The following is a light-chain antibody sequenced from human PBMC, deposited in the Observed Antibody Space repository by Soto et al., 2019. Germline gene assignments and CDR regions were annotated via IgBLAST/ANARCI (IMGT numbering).Light chain of an antibody. CDR1: RSDVGGYNF. CDR3: TSYAGSNIPVV. CDR2: EVT. V-gene: IGLV2-8*01. J-gene: IGLJ2*01. Sequence: QSVLTHPPSASGSPGQSVSISCTGTRSDVGGYNFVSWYQQHPGKAPKLMIYEVTKRPSGVPDRFSGSKSGNTASLTVSGLQAEDEADYYCTSYAGSNIPVVFGGGTKVTVL.